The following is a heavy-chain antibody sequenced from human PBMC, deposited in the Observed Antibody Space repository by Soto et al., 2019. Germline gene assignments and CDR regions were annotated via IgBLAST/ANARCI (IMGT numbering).Heavy chain of an antibody. CDR2: IRSKANSYAT. D-gene: IGHD4-4*01. J-gene: IGHJ5*02. Sequence: GGSLRLSCAASGFTFSGSAMHWVRQASGKGLEWVGRIRSKANSYATAYAASVKGRFTISRDDSKNTAYLQMNSLKTEDTAVYYCTRPSPSGWSNSPYNWFDPWGQGTLVTVSS. CDR3: TRPSPSGWSNSPYNWFDP. CDR1: GFTFSGSA. V-gene: IGHV3-73*01.